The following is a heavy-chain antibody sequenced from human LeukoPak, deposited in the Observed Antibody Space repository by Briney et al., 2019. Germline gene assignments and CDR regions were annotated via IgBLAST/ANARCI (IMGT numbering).Heavy chain of an antibody. CDR1: GYTFTRYG. D-gene: IGHD3-9*01. Sequence: GASVKVSCKASGYTFTRYGISWVRQAPGQGLEWMGWISAYNGNTNYAQKLQGRVTMTTDTSTSTAYMELRSLRSDDTAVYYCARGAFGEDDILTGYYMGEFDYWGQGTLVTVSS. V-gene: IGHV1-18*01. CDR2: ISAYNGNT. J-gene: IGHJ4*02. CDR3: ARGAFGEDDILTGYYMGEFDY.